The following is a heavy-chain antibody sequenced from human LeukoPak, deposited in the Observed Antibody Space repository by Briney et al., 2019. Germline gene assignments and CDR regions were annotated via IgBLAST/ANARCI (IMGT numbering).Heavy chain of an antibody. CDR1: GGSISSGGYY. D-gene: IGHD3-10*01. CDR2: IYYSGST. Sequence: SETLSLTCTVSGGSISSGGYYWSWIRQHPGKGLEWIGYIYYSGSTYYNPSLKSRVTISVDTSKNQFSLKLGSVTAADTAVYYWARESMVRGVYTLWGQGTLVTVSS. CDR3: ARESMVRGVYTL. V-gene: IGHV4-31*03. J-gene: IGHJ4*02.